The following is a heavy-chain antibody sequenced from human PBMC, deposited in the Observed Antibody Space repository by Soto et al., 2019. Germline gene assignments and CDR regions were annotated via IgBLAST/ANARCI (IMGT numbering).Heavy chain of an antibody. CDR1: GFTFSSYG. J-gene: IGHJ6*02. Sequence: GGSLRLSCAASGFTFSSYGMHWVRQAPGKGLEWVAVIWYDGSNKYYADSVKGRFTISRDNSKHTLYLQMNSLRAEDTAVYYCARRGMIALYYYYYGMDVWGQGTTVTVSS. V-gene: IGHV3-33*01. CDR2: IWYDGSNK. CDR3: ARRGMIALYYYYYGMDV. D-gene: IGHD2-21*01.